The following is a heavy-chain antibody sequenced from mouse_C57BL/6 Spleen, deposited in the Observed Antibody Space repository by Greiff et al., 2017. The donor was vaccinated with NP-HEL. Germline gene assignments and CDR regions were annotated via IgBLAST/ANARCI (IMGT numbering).Heavy chain of an antibody. J-gene: IGHJ3*01. CDR2: ISSGGSYT. CDR3: ARRDDGSFAY. Sequence: EVHLVESGGDLVKPGGSLKLSCAASGFTFSSYGMSWVRQTPDKRLEWVATISSGGSYTYYPDSVKGRFTISRDNAKNTLYLQMSSLKSEDTAMYYCARRDDGSFAYWGQGTLVTVSA. CDR1: GFTFSSYG. V-gene: IGHV5-6*01. D-gene: IGHD2-3*01.